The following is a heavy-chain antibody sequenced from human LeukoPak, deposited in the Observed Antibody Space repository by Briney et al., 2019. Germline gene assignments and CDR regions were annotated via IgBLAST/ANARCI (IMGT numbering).Heavy chain of an antibody. V-gene: IGHV4-30-4*01. CDR2: IYYSGST. Sequence: SETLSLTCTVSGGSISSVNYYWSWIRQAPGKGLEWIGYIYYSGSTYYNPSLKSRVTISVDTSRNQFSLKLSSVTAADAAVYYCARQAYSSNLGWFDPWGQGTLVTVSS. D-gene: IGHD6-13*01. CDR1: GGSISSVNYY. J-gene: IGHJ5*02. CDR3: ARQAYSSNLGWFDP.